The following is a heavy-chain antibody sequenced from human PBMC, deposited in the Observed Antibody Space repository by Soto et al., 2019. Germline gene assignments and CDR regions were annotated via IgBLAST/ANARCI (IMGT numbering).Heavy chain of an antibody. Sequence: QVQLVQSGAEVKKPGASVKVSCKASGYTFTSYYMHWVRQAPGQGLEWMGIINPSGGSTSYAQKLLRRVTMTRDKSTSTVYMERSSLRSEDTAVYYCARGVEAGSRATHFDYWGQGTLVTVSS. D-gene: IGHD6-13*01. V-gene: IGHV1-46*01. CDR1: GYTFTSYY. CDR3: ARGVEAGSRATHFDY. CDR2: INPSGGST. J-gene: IGHJ4*02.